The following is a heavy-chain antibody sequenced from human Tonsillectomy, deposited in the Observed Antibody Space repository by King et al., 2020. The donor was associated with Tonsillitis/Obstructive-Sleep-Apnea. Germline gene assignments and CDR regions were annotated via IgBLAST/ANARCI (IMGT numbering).Heavy chain of an antibody. CDR3: ACWVGGDRKGLTVTDYYYYYYMDV. V-gene: IGHV4-59*01. CDR2: IYYSGST. J-gene: IGHJ6*03. CDR1: CGSISSYY. D-gene: IGHD4-17*01. Sequence: VQLQESGPGLVKPSETLSLTCTVSCGSISSYYWSWIRQPPGKGLEWIGYIYYSGSTNYNPSLKSRVTISVDTSKNQFSLKLSSVTAADTAVYYCACWVGGDRKGLTVTDYYYYYYMDVWGKGTTVTVSS.